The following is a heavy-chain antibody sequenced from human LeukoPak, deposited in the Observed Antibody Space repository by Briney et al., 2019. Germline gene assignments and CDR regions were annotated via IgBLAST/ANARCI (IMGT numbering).Heavy chain of an antibody. CDR3: ARGGWSRGWFDP. V-gene: IGHV3-11*01. CDR1: GFAFRDYY. CDR2: ITMTGSVI. Sequence: GWSLRLSCAASGFAFRDYYMSWIRQAPGKGLEWISYITMTGSVIQYSDSVKGRFTTSRDNAKNSLYLQMNSLRAEDTAVYYCARGGWSRGWFDPWGQGTLVTVSS. J-gene: IGHJ5*02. D-gene: IGHD6-19*01.